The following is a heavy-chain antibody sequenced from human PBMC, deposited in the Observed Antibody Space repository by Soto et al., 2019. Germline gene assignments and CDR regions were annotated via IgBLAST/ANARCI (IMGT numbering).Heavy chain of an antibody. V-gene: IGHV3-23*01. CDR3: ANLDSSGWLGAYYDSSGLDY. J-gene: IGHJ4*02. CDR2: ISGSGGST. CDR1: GFTFSSYA. D-gene: IGHD3-22*01. Sequence: GGSLRLSCAASGFTFSSYAMSWVRQAPGKGLEWVSAISGSGGSTYYADSVKGRFTISRDNSKNTLYLQMNSLRAEDTAVYYCANLDSSGWLGAYYDSSGLDYWGQGTLVTVSS.